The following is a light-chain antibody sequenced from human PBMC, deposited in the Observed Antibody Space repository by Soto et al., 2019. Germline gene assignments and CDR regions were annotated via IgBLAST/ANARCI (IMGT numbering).Light chain of an antibody. Sequence: EVVLTQSPGTLSLSPGERPTLSCRASQSVGSNYLAWYQQKPGQAPSLLIYGASSRATGIPDRLSGSGSGTDFTLTISRLEPEDSAVYYCQHYGTSHAFGQGTKVDIK. J-gene: IGKJ1*01. CDR3: QHYGTSHA. V-gene: IGKV3-20*01. CDR1: QSVGSNY. CDR2: GAS.